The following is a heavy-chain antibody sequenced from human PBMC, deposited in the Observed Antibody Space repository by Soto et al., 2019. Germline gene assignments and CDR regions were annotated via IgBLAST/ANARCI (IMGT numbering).Heavy chain of an antibody. V-gene: IGHV3-9*01. Sequence: GGSLRLSCAASGFTFDDYAMHWVRQAPGKGLEWVSGISWNSGSIGYADSVKGRFTISRDNAKNSLYLQMNSLRAEDTALYYCAKDSIRYYYYMDVWGKGTTVTVSS. CDR1: GFTFDDYA. J-gene: IGHJ6*03. CDR3: AKDSIRYYYYMDV. CDR2: ISWNSGSI. D-gene: IGHD2-21*01.